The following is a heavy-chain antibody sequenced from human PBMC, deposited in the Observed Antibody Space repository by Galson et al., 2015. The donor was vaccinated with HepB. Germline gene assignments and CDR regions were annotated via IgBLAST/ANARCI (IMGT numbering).Heavy chain of an antibody. V-gene: IGHV3-49*03. CDR3: AREAAGLGGYFDY. Sequence: SLRLSCASSGFTFGDYAVNWFRQAPGKGLEWIGFIRRNTYGATTEYAASLKGRFSISRADSKNIAHLQMNSLQTEDTAVYFCAREAAGLGGYFDYWGRGTLVTVSS. D-gene: IGHD6-13*01. CDR1: GFTFGDYA. CDR2: IRRNTYGATT. J-gene: IGHJ4*02.